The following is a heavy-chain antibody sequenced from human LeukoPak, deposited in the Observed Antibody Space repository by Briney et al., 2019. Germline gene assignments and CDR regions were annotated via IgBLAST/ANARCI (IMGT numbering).Heavy chain of an antibody. CDR1: GFTFSRYG. V-gene: IGHV3-30*02. D-gene: IGHD3-22*01. CDR2: ISNDGINK. CDR3: AKDSLYYYDSSGDTYFDY. J-gene: IGHJ4*02. Sequence: GGSLRLSCAGSGFTFSRYGMHWVRQAPGKGLDWVAFISNDGINKYHADSVKGRFTISRDNSKNTLYLQMNSLRAEDTAVYYCAKDSLYYYDSSGDTYFDYWGQGTLVTVSS.